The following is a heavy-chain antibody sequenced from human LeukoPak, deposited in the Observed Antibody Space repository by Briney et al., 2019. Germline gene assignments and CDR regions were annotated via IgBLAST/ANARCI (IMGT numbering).Heavy chain of an antibody. Sequence: GGSLRLSCAASGYTFSSYSINWVRQAPGKGLEWVSSISVGSNYIYYADSVRGRFSISRDDARNSLYLQMDSLRGDDTAVYYCARLRRNSDRSGYCYYYDYWGQGTLVTVSS. J-gene: IGHJ4*02. CDR2: ISVGSNYI. CDR3: ARLRRNSDRSGYCYYYDY. V-gene: IGHV3-21*01. D-gene: IGHD3-22*01. CDR1: GYTFSSYS.